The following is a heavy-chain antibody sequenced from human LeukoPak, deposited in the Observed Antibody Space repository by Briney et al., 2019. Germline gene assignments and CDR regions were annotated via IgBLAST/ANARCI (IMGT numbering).Heavy chain of an antibody. Sequence: GGSLRLSCAASGFTFSSYWMSWVRQAPGKGLEWVANIKQDGSEKYYVDSVKGRFTISRDNAKNSLYLQMFSLRVDDTAVYYCARRRGFDPSGLYFRGMDWGEGTLILVSS. CDR3: ARRRGFDPSGLYFRGMD. D-gene: IGHD6-19*01. CDR1: GFTFSSYW. CDR2: IKQDGSEK. V-gene: IGHV3-7*03. J-gene: IGHJ4*02.